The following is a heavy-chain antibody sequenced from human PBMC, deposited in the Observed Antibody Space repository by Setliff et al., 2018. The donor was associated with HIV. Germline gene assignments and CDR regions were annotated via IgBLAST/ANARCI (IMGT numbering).Heavy chain of an antibody. Sequence: SETLSLTCTVSGGSISSSSYYWGWVRQPPGKGLEWIGSVYYSGTTYYNPSLTSRVTISVDTSKNQFSLKLTSVTAADTALYYCARHFSIFGVTIISNDAFDIWGRGTMVTVS. D-gene: IGHD3-3*01. CDR2: VYYSGTT. CDR3: ARHFSIFGVTIISNDAFDI. CDR1: GGSISSSSYY. V-gene: IGHV4-39*01. J-gene: IGHJ3*02.